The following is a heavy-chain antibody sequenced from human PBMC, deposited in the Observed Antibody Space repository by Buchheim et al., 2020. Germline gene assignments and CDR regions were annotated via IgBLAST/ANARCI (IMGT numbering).Heavy chain of an antibody. D-gene: IGHD3-10*01. V-gene: IGHV3-30*18. CDR3: AKGKRVRSSLYYGMDV. CDR2: IAFDGSNK. J-gene: IGHJ6*02. CDR1: GPTFRNYA. Sequence: QVQLVESGGGVVQPGRSLRLSCAASGPTFRNYAIHWVRQAPGKGLEWVAVIAFDGSNKYYADSVKGRFTISRDNSKSTVYLQMNSLRPEDTALYYCAKGKRVRSSLYYGMDVWGQGTT.